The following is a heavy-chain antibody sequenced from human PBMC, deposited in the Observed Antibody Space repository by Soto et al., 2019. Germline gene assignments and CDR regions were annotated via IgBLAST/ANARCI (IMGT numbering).Heavy chain of an antibody. J-gene: IGHJ6*02. V-gene: IGHV3-11*01. CDR2: ISSSGSTI. CDR1: GFTFSDYY. CDR3: ARESGDPHYYYYGMDV. Sequence: GGSLRLSCAASGFTFSDYYMSWIRQAPGKGLEWVSYISSSGSTIYYADSVKGRFTISRDNAKNSLYLQMNSLRAEDTAVYYCARESGDPHYYYYGMDVWGQGTTVTVSS. D-gene: IGHD7-27*01.